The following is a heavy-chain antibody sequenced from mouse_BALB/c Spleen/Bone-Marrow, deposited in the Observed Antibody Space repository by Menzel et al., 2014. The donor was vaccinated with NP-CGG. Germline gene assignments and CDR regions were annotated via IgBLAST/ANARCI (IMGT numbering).Heavy chain of an antibody. Sequence: VQLQQSGSVLVRPGASVKLSCKASGYTFTSSWMHWAKQRPGQGLEWIGEIHPNSGNTNYNEKFKGKATLTVDRSSSTAYMQLSSLTSEDSAVYYCARDSITTVVATDYWGQGTTLTVSS. V-gene: IGHV1S130*01. D-gene: IGHD1-1*01. CDR1: GYTFTSSW. J-gene: IGHJ2*01. CDR3: ARDSITTVVATDY. CDR2: IHPNSGNT.